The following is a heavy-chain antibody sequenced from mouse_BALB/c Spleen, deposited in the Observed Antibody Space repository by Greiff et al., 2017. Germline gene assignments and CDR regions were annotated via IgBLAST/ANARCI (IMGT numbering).Heavy chain of an antibody. V-gene: IGHV1-9*01. J-gene: IGHJ4*01. CDR1: GYTFSSYW. CDR2: ILPGSGST. CDR3: ARNPTVVATYYYAMDY. Sequence: QVHVKQSGAELMKPGASVKISCKATGYTFSSYWIEWVKQRPGHGLEWIGEILPGSGSTNYNEKFKGKATFTADTSSNTAYMQLSSLTSEDSAVYYCARNPTVVATYYYAMDYWGQGTSVTVSS. D-gene: IGHD1-1*01.